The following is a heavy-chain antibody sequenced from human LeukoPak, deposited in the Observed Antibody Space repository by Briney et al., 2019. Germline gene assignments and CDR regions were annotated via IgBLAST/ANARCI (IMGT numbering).Heavy chain of an antibody. D-gene: IGHD3-22*01. V-gene: IGHV4-59*01. J-gene: IGHJ1*01. Sequence: PSGTLSLTCTVSGDSISSYHWSWIRQPPGKGLEWIGYIYYSGSTNYNPSLRRRVNISVDTHKHHLYLTLSSETAADRAVYYCARLFRGYYAAQYLQHCGQGSLLTDSS. CDR3: ARLFRGYYAAQYLQH. CDR1: GDSISSYH. CDR2: IYYSGST.